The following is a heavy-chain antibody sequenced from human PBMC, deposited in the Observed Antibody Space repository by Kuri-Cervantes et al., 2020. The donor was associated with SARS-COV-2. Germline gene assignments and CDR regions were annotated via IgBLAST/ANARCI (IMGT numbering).Heavy chain of an antibody. CDR3: GRDSSYSSGWYPVEF. D-gene: IGHD6-19*01. J-gene: IGHJ4*02. Sequence: GESLKISCAASGFTFSSYGMHWVRQAPGKGLEWVAAIWYDGSNKNYVDSVKGRFIISGDNSKKTLYLQMNSLRAEDTAVYYCGRDSSYSSGWYPVEFWGQGTLVTVSS. CDR1: GFTFSSYG. CDR2: IWYDGSNK. V-gene: IGHV3-33*01.